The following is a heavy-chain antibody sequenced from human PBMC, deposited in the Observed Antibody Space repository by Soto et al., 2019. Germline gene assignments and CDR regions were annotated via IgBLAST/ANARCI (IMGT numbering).Heavy chain of an antibody. V-gene: IGHV4-59*12. Sequence: SSETLSLTCTVSGGSISSYYWSWIRQPPGKGLEWIGYLYDNGSTHYNPSLKSRVTISADKSKNLVSLKLSSVTAADTAVYYCARDNLVGHSYGNQIHALDNWGQGTKVTVSS. D-gene: IGHD5-18*01. CDR3: ARDNLVGHSYGNQIHALDN. CDR2: LYDNGST. CDR1: GGSISSYY. J-gene: IGHJ3*02.